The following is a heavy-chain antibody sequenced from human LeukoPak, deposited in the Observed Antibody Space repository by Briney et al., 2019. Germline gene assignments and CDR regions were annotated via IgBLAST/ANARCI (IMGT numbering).Heavy chain of an antibody. CDR2: INWNGGST. Sequence: GGSLRLSRATSGFSFDDYGMSWVRQAPGKGLEWVSGINWNGGSTGYADSVKGRFTISRDNAKNSLYLQMNSLRADDTALYYCARAPGVNYYYYMDVWAKGTTVTVSS. CDR3: ARAPGVNYYYYMDV. CDR1: GFSFDDYG. J-gene: IGHJ6*03. D-gene: IGHD2-21*01. V-gene: IGHV3-20*04.